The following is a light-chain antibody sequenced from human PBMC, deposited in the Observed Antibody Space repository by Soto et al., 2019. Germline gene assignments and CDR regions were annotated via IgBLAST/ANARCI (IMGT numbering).Light chain of an antibody. Sequence: EIVMTQSPATLSVSPGETATLSCRASQSLGNKVAWYHQKPGQAPRPLIYGASTRETGIPARFSGSGSGTEFTLTINSLQPEDFAIYYCQQQNALPLTFGRWTKVDIK. CDR1: QSLGNK. CDR2: GAS. J-gene: IGKJ3*01. CDR3: QQQNALPLT. V-gene: IGKV3D-15*01.